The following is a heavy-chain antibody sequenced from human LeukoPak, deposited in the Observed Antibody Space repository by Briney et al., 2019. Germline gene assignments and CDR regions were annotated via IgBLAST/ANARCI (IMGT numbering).Heavy chain of an antibody. J-gene: IGHJ4*02. V-gene: IGHV1-18*01. Sequence: VASVKVSCKASGYTFTSYGISWVRQAPGQGLEWMGWISAGNGNTKYSQNFQGRVTFISNTSATTAFMELSSLRSEDAAVYYCARDSGSGNNDYWGQGTLVTVSS. CDR2: ISAGNGNT. D-gene: IGHD1-26*01. CDR3: ARDSGSGNNDY. CDR1: GYTFTSYG.